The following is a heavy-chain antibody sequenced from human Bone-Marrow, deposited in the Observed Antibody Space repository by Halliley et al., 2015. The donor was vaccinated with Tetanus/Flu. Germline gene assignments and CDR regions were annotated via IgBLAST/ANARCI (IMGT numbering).Heavy chain of an antibody. Sequence: SLRLSCAASGFTFSNSWMTWVRQAPGKGLEWVANIRKDGTEINYVDSVKGRFTISRDNAKKSLSLQMNSLTAEDTAVYYCARDSSPCSGGRCYDAFDIWGQGTMVTVSS. V-gene: IGHV3-7*01. J-gene: IGHJ3*02. CDR1: GFTFSNSW. D-gene: IGHD2-15*01. CDR3: ARDSSPCSGGRCYDAFDI. CDR2: IRKDGTEI.